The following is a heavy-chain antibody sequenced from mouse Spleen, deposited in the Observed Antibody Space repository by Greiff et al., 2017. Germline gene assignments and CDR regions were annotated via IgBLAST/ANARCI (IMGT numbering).Heavy chain of an antibody. V-gene: IGHV1-59*01. CDR2: IDPSDSYT. CDR3: ASPYYSNPWFAY. Sequence: QVQLQQPGAELVRPGTSVKLSCKASGYTFTSYWMHWVKQRPGQGLEWIGVIDPSDSYTNYNQKFKGKATLTVDTSSSTAYMQLSSLTSEDSAVYYCASPYYSNPWFAYWGQGTLVTVSA. D-gene: IGHD2-5*01. CDR1: GYTFTSYW. J-gene: IGHJ3*01.